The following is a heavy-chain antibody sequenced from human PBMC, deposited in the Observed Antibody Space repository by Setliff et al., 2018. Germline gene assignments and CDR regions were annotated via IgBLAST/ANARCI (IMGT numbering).Heavy chain of an antibody. Sequence: PSETLSLTCAVSGGSLSTYYWTWIRQPPGKGLEWIGYIYYSGTTKYNPSLKSRVTISVDTSKNQFSLKLSSVAAADTAVYYCARGGTHRYFDSWGQGSQVTAPQ. J-gene: IGHJ4*02. V-gene: IGHV4-59*01. D-gene: IGHD5-12*01. CDR1: GGSLSTYY. CDR2: IYYSGTT. CDR3: ARGGTHRYFDS.